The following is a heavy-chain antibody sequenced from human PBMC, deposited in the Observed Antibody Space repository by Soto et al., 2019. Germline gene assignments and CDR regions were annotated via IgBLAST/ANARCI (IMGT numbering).Heavy chain of an antibody. V-gene: IGHV1-18*01. CDR1: GYTFTSYG. Sequence: QVQLVQSGAEVKKPGASVKVSCKASGYTFTSYGISWVRQAPGQGLEWMGWISAYNGNTNYAQKLQGRVTMTTDTSTSTAYMELRSLRSDDTAVYYCARVNGYCSGGSCLLEYFQHWGQGTLVTVSS. CDR2: ISAYNGNT. J-gene: IGHJ1*01. D-gene: IGHD2-15*01. CDR3: ARVNGYCSGGSCLLEYFQH.